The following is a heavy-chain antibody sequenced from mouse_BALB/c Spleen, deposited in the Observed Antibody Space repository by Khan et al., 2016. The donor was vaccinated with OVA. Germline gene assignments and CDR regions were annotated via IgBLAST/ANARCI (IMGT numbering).Heavy chain of an antibody. CDR3: AREGYSYGSKRDCDF. CDR1: GYTFTDYW. J-gene: IGHJ2*01. V-gene: IGHV1S81*02. Sequence: QVQLQQPGAELVKPGTSVKLSCKASGYTFTDYWIHWVKQRPGQGLEWIGEINPRNGRTNYNEKVKNKAILTVDKTSTTAYMQLSSLTSEDSAVYYCAREGYSYGSKRDCDFWGQGTTLTVSS. CDR2: INPRNGRT. D-gene: IGHD1-1*01.